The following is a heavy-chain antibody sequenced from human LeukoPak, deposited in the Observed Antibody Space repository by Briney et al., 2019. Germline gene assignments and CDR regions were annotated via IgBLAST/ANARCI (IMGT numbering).Heavy chain of an antibody. V-gene: IGHV4-4*07. Sequence: SETLSLTCTVSDCSISTYYWSWIRQPAGKGLEWIGRIYTTGSTNYNRSLESRVSISVDTSKNQFSLKLSSVTAADTAIYYCARQLYTVRGVKLGNWFDPWGQGILVSVSS. J-gene: IGHJ5*02. CDR2: IYTTGST. CDR1: DCSISTYY. CDR3: ARQLYTVRGVKLGNWFDP. D-gene: IGHD3-10*01.